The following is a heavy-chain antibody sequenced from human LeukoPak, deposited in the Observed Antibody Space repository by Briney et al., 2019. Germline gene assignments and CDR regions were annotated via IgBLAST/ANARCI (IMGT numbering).Heavy chain of an antibody. CDR3: AKDRIPGTGTLLGF. V-gene: IGHV3-23*01. D-gene: IGHD1-7*01. CDR2: ISGAGGST. Sequence: GGSLRLSCEASGFSFSNYWMSWVRQAPGKGLEWVSTISGAGGSTYYADSVKGRFTISRDNSKNTLSLQMNGLRADDTAVYYCAKDRIPGTGTLLGFWGQGTLVTVSS. CDR1: GFSFSNYW. J-gene: IGHJ4*02.